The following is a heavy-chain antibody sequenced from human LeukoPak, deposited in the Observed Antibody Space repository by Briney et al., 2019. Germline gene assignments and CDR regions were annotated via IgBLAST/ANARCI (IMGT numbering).Heavy chain of an antibody. Sequence: GESLKISCKGSGYSFTSYWIGWVRQMPGKGLEWMGIIYPGDSDTRCSPSFQGQVTISADKSISTAYLQWSSLKASDTAMYYCARSGAYCSGGSCYSDYWGQGTLVTVSS. CDR2: IYPGDSDT. CDR1: GYSFTSYW. D-gene: IGHD2-15*01. CDR3: ARSGAYCSGGSCYSDY. J-gene: IGHJ4*02. V-gene: IGHV5-51*01.